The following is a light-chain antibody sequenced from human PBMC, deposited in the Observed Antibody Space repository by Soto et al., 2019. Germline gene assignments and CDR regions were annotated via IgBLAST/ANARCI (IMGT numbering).Light chain of an antibody. CDR2: STN. Sequence: QYVVTQEPSFSVSPGGTVTLTCGLSSGSVSTSYYPSWYQQTPGQAPRTLIYSTNTRSSGVPDRFSGSILGNKAALTITWAQAEDESEYYCVLYMGSGIWVFGGGTKVTVL. CDR3: VLYMGSGIWV. V-gene: IGLV8-61*01. CDR1: SGSVSTSYY. J-gene: IGLJ3*02.